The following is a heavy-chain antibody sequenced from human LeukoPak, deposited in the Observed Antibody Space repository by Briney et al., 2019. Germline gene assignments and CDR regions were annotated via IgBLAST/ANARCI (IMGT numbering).Heavy chain of an antibody. D-gene: IGHD3-10*01. J-gene: IGHJ4*02. V-gene: IGHV4-30-4*01. Sequence: SQTLSLTCTVSGGSISSGDSYWSWIRQPPGQGLEWIGYIYYSGSTYYNPSINSRVTISVDTSKNQISLKLSSVTAADTAVYYCARGPALSGYGSESYYNFDYRGQGTLVTVSS. CDR1: GGSISSGDSY. CDR2: IYYSGST. CDR3: ARGPALSGYGSESYYNFDY.